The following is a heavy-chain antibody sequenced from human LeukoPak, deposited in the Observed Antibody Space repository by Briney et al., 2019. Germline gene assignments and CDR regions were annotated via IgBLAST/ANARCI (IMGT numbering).Heavy chain of an antibody. Sequence: PSETLSLTCTVSGGSISSSSYYWGWIRQPPGKGLEWIGSIYYSGSTYYNPSLKSRVTISVDTSKNQFSLKLSSVTAADTAVYYCARDNSLVITTRDAFDIWGQGTMVTVSS. CDR3: ARDNSLVITTRDAFDI. CDR1: GGSISSSSYY. CDR2: IYYSGST. D-gene: IGHD3-22*01. J-gene: IGHJ3*02. V-gene: IGHV4-39*07.